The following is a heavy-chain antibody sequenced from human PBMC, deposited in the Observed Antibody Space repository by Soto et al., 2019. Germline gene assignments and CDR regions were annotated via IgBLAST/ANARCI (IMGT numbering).Heavy chain of an antibody. Sequence: QVQLVQSGAEVKKPGSSVKVSCKASGGTFSSYAISWLRQAPGQGLEWMGGINPIFGTANYAQKFQGRVTITADESTSTAYLYLSSLRSEDTAVYYCARDSGGTTVAFGMDVWGQGTTVTVSS. D-gene: IGHD4-17*01. V-gene: IGHV1-69*01. CDR1: GGTFSSYA. J-gene: IGHJ6*02. CDR3: ARDSGGTTVAFGMDV. CDR2: INPIFGTA.